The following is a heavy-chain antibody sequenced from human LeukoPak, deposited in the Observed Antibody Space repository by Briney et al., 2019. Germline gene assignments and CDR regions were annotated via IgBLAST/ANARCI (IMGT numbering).Heavy chain of an antibody. CDR2: IYTSGST. Sequence: SETLSLTCTVSGGSISSGSYYWSWIRQPAGKGLEWIGRIYTSGSTNYNPSLKSRVTISVDTSKNQFSLKLSSVTAADTAVYYCARGGGSSWYGYYYYMDVWGKGTTVIVSS. D-gene: IGHD6-13*01. CDR1: GGSISSGSYY. J-gene: IGHJ6*03. V-gene: IGHV4-61*02. CDR3: ARGGGSSWYGYYYYMDV.